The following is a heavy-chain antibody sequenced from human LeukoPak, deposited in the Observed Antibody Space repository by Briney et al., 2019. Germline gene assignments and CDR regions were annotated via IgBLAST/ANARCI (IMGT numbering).Heavy chain of an antibody. Sequence: PGGSLRLSCAASGFTFSSYAMHWVRQAPGKGLEWVAAISYDGSNKYYADSVKGRFTISRDNSKNTLYLQMNSLRAEDTAVYYCARDDKGTIIGAFDIWGQGTMVTVSS. CDR1: GFTFSSYA. J-gene: IGHJ3*02. V-gene: IGHV3-30-3*01. CDR3: ARDDKGTIIGAFDI. CDR2: ISYDGSNK. D-gene: IGHD1-7*01.